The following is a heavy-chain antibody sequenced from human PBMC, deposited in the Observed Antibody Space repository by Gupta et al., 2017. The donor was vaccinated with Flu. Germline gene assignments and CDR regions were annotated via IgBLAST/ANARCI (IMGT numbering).Heavy chain of an antibody. J-gene: IGHJ3*02. CDR2: IYPGDSDT. D-gene: IGHD3-22*01. CDR3: ARLLVGYYYDSSGYYDLGERNTRAFDI. V-gene: IGHV5-51*01. CDR1: GYSFTSYW. Sequence: EVQLVQSGAEVKKPGESLKISCKGSGYSFTSYWIGWVRQMPGKGLEWMGIIYPGDSDTGYSPSFQGQVTISADKSSSTAYLQWSSLKAADTAMYYCARLLVGYYYDSSGYYDLGERNTRAFDIWGQGTMVTVSS.